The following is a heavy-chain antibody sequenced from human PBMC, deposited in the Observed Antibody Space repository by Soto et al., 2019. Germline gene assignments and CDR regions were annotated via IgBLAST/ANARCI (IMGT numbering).Heavy chain of an antibody. D-gene: IGHD3-9*01. J-gene: IGHJ4*02. CDR1: GFTFSSYA. CDR2: ISSNGGST. CDR3: ARVKGIARYDDILTGYPKPDFDY. V-gene: IGHV3-64*01. Sequence: GGSLRLSCAASGFTFSSYAMHWVRQAPGKGLEYVSAISSNGGSTYYANSVKGRFTISRDNSKNTLYLQMGSLRAEDMAVYYCARVKGIARYDDILTGYPKPDFDYRGQRTLVTFSS.